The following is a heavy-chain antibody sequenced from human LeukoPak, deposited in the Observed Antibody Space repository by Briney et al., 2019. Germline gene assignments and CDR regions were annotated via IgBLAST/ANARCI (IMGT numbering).Heavy chain of an antibody. J-gene: IGHJ4*02. CDR3: AKIGYCSSTSCYAGLYYFDY. CDR2: IYYIGST. CDR1: GGSISSSSYY. D-gene: IGHD2-2*01. Sequence: SETLSLTCTVSGGSISSSSYYWGWIRQPPGKGLEWIGSIYYIGSTYYNPSLKSRVTISVDTSKTQFSLKLSSVTAADTAVYYCAKIGYCSSTSCYAGLYYFDYWGQGTLVTVSS. V-gene: IGHV4-39*01.